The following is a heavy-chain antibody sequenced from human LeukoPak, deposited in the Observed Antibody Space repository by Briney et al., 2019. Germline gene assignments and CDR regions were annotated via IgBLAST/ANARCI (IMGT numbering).Heavy chain of an antibody. Sequence: GGSLRLSCTASGFTFSSYAMSWVRQAPGKGLEWVSSINNSGGSTYYADSVKGRFTISRDNSKNTLYLQMNSLRVEDTAVYYCAKDPGYTSGSSFFDYWGQGTLVTVSS. D-gene: IGHD6-19*01. CDR3: AKDPGYTSGSSFFDY. CDR1: GFTFSSYA. CDR2: INNSGGST. J-gene: IGHJ4*02. V-gene: IGHV3-23*01.